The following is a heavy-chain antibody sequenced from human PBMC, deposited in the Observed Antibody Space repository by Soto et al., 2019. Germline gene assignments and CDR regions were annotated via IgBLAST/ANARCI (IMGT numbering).Heavy chain of an antibody. Sequence: ASVKVSCKASGYTFTSYGISCVRQAPGQGLEWMGWISAYNGNTNYAQKLQGRVTITTDTSTSTAYMELRSLRSDDTAVYYCAREGDGYNGLRYAGYWGQGTLVTVSS. CDR1: GYTFTSYG. CDR2: ISAYNGNT. D-gene: IGHD5-12*01. V-gene: IGHV1-18*01. J-gene: IGHJ4*02. CDR3: AREGDGYNGLRYAGY.